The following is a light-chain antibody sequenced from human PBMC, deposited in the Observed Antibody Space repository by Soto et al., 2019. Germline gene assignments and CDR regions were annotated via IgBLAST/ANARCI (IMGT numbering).Light chain of an antibody. V-gene: IGLV2-8*01. CDR1: SSDVGGYNY. J-gene: IGLJ2*01. CDR3: SSYAGSNTRVV. Sequence: QSALTQPPSASGSPGQSVTISCTGTSSDVGGYNYVSWYQQHPGKAPKLMINEVSKRPSGVPDRFSGSKSGNTASLTVSGLQAEDEADYYCSSYAGSNTRVVFGGGTKLTVL. CDR2: EVS.